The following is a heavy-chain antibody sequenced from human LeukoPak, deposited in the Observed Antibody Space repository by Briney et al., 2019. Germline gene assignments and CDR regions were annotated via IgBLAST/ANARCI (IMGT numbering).Heavy chain of an antibody. J-gene: IGHJ3*02. CDR1: GFTFDNYT. CDR3: AKAVAGSAGGAFDI. D-gene: IGHD6-19*01. Sequence: GGSLRLSCAASGFTFDNYTMHWVRQAPGKGLEWVSLISWNGGRTYYADSVKGRFTISRDNSKKSLYLQMNSLITEDTALYYCAKAVAGSAGGAFDIWGQGTMVTVSS. V-gene: IGHV3-43*01. CDR2: ISWNGGRT.